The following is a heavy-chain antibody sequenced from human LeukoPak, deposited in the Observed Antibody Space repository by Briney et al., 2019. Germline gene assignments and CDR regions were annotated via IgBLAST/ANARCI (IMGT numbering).Heavy chain of an antibody. J-gene: IGHJ6*03. CDR1: GFTFSSYG. CDR3: AKDKNDYGDHYYMDV. D-gene: IGHD4-17*01. Sequence: GGSLRLSCAASGFTFSSYGMHWVRQAPGKGLEWVAFIRHDGNHKNCADSVKGRFTISRDNSKYTLSLQMNSLRAEGTAVYYCAKDKNDYGDHYYMDVWGKGTSQTVSS. V-gene: IGHV3-30*02. CDR2: IRHDGNHK.